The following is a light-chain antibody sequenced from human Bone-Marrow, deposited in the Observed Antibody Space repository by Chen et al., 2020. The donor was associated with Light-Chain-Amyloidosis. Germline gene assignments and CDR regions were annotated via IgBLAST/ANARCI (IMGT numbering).Light chain of an antibody. V-gene: IGLV3-21*02. CDR2: DDS. CDR3: QVWDRSSDRPV. Sequence: SHVLTQPPSPSVAPGQTATIACGGNNIGSTSVHWYQQRPGQAPLLVVYDDSDRPSGSPERFSGSNSGNTATLTISRVEAGDEADYYCQVWDRSSDRPVFGGGTKLTVL. CDR1: NIGSTS. J-gene: IGLJ3*02.